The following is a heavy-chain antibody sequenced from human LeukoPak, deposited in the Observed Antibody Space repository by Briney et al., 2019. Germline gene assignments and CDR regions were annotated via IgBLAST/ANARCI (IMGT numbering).Heavy chain of an antibody. J-gene: IGHJ4*02. V-gene: IGHV1-46*04. Sequence: ASVKVSCKASGYTFTRYYIHWVRQAPGQGPEWMGIINPSGGGTSYADSVKGRFTISRDNAKNTLYLQMNSLRAEDTAVYYCARYSPFDYWGQGTLVTVSS. CDR3: ARYSPFDY. CDR1: GYTFTRYY. CDR2: INPSGGGT. D-gene: IGHD2-21*01.